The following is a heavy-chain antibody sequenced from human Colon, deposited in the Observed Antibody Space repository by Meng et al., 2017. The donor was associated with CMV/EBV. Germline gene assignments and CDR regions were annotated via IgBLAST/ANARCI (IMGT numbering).Heavy chain of an antibody. Sequence: GGSLRLSCTVSGFSFGDYYMSWIRQPPGKGLEWVSFISTTGNTIYYADSVKGRFTISRDNAKNSLYLQMNSLRAEDTAVYYCARDLESIVVIPSASDAWGQGTLVTVSS. D-gene: IGHD3-3*01. J-gene: IGHJ5*02. CDR3: ARDLESIVVIPSASDA. CDR1: GFSFGDYY. CDR2: ISTTGNTI. V-gene: IGHV3-11*01.